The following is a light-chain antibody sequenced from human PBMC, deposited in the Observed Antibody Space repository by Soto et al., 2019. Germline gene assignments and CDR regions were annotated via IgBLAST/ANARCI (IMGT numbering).Light chain of an antibody. CDR3: ASWDVSLSGWV. V-gene: IGLV1-47*02. CDR1: NSNIGTYY. CDR2: STN. Sequence: QSVLTQSPSAYGTPGQRVTISCSGQNSNIGTYYAYWYQHLPGAAPKLLIYSTNLRPSGVPDRFSGSKSGTSASLAISGLRAEDEGHYYCASWDVSLSGWVFGGGTKVTVL. J-gene: IGLJ3*02.